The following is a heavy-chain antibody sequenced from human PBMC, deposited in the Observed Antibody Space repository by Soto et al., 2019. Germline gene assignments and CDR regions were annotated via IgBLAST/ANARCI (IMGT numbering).Heavy chain of an antibody. J-gene: IGHJ5*02. V-gene: IGHV4-61*08. CDR1: GDSVSSGVYY. CDR3: ARVSFYYDTSGYAVGWFDP. Sequence: SETLSLTCSVSGDSVSSGVYYWSWIRHPPGKGLEWIGYISHSGTTKYNPSLKNPVTIAVDTSKNQFSLKLSFVTAEDTAVYFCARVSFYYDTSGYAVGWFDPWGQGSPITVSS. CDR2: ISHSGTT. D-gene: IGHD3-22*01.